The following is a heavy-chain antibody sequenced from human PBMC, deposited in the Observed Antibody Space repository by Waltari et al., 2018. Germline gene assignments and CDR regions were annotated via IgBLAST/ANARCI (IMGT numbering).Heavy chain of an antibody. Sequence: QVQLVQSGAEVKKPGASVKVSCKASGYTFTSYAINWVRQATGQGLEWMGWMNPNSGNTGYAQKFQGRVTITRNTSISTAYMELSSLRSEDTAVYYCARSSGSSWYDYYYYYYMDVWGKGTTVTISS. V-gene: IGHV1-8*03. J-gene: IGHJ6*03. D-gene: IGHD6-13*01. CDR3: ARSSGSSWYDYYYYYYMDV. CDR1: GYTFTSYA. CDR2: MNPNSGNT.